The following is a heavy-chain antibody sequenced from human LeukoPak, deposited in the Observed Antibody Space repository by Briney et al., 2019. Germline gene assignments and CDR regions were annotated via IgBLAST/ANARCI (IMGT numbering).Heavy chain of an antibody. D-gene: IGHD1-26*01. Sequence: GGSLRLSCAASGFTVSSNYMSWVRQAPGKGLEWVSVIYSGGSTYYADSVKGRFTISRDNSKNTLYLQMNSLRAEDTAVYYCARDKSSGSYYNYYYVDVWGKGTTVTVSS. V-gene: IGHV3-53*01. CDR2: IYSGGST. CDR3: ARDKSSGSYYNYYYVDV. CDR1: GFTVSSNY. J-gene: IGHJ6*03.